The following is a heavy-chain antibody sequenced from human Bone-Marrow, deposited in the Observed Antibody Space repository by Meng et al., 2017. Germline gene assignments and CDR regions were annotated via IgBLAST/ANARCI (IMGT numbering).Heavy chain of an antibody. Sequence: SRTRYADSVKGRFTISRDNAKNTLCLQMNSLRADDTAVFYCARDGRGYGMDVWGQGTTVTVSS. V-gene: IGHV3-74*01. J-gene: IGHJ6*02. D-gene: IGHD3-10*01. CDR2: SRT. CDR3: ARDGRGYGMDV.